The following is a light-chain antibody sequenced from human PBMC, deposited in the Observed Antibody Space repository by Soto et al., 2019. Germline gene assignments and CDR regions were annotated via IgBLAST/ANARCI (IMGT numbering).Light chain of an antibody. V-gene: IGKV1-39*01. CDR3: QQSYSTPYT. Sequence: DIQMTQSPSSLSASVGDRVTITCRASQSISSYLNWYQQKPGKAPKLLIYAASSLQSGVPSRFSGSGSATDFTLTISSLQPEDFATYYCQQSYSTPYTFGQGTKLVIK. J-gene: IGKJ2*01. CDR2: AAS. CDR1: QSISSY.